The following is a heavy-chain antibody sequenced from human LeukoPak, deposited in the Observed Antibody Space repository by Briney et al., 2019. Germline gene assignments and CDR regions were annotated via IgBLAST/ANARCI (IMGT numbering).Heavy chain of an antibody. J-gene: IGHJ4*02. CDR3: ATVWEHGDY. D-gene: IGHD1-26*01. Sequence: KPSETLSLTRTVSGGSISSGSYYWSWIRQPAGKGLEWIGRIYTSGSTNYNPSLKSRVTISVDTSKNQFSLKLSSVTAADTAVYYCATVWEHGDYWGQGTLVTVSS. CDR1: GGSISSGSYY. CDR2: IYTSGST. V-gene: IGHV4-61*02.